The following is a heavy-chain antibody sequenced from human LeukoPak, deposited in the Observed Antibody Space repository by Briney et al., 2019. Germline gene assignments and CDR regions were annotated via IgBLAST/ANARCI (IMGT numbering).Heavy chain of an antibody. CDR3: ARRGFLGYYYYYMDV. Sequence: ASVKVSCKASGYTFTGYYMHWVRQAPGQGLEWMGWINPNSGGTNYAQKFQGRVTITRNTSISTAYMELSSLRSEDTAVYYCARRGFLGYYYYYMDVWGKGTTVTVSS. J-gene: IGHJ6*03. D-gene: IGHD3-3*01. V-gene: IGHV1-2*02. CDR2: INPNSGGT. CDR1: GYTFTGYY.